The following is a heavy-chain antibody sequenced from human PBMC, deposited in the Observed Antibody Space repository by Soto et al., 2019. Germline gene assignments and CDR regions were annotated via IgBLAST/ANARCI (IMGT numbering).Heavy chain of an antibody. V-gene: IGHV3-23*01. CDR1: GFTFSSYA. CDR2: ISGSGGST. CDR3: PRDSRGSSSWTWDYYYGMDV. Sequence: GGSLRLSCAASGFTFSSYAMSWVRQAPGKGLEWVSAISGSGGSTYYADSVKGRFTISRDNSKNTLYLQMNSLRAEDTAVYYCPRDSRGSSSWTWDYYYGMDVWGQGTTVTVSS. D-gene: IGHD6-13*01. J-gene: IGHJ6*02.